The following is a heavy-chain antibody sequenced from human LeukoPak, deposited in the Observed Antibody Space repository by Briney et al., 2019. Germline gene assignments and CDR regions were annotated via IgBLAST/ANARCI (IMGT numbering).Heavy chain of an antibody. D-gene: IGHD6-19*01. J-gene: IGHJ4*02. CDR2: ISGSGGST. CDR3: AKDEFEKSRYSSGWYVY. Sequence: PGGSLRLSCAASGFTFSSYAMSWVRQAPGKGLEWVSAISGSGGSTCYADSVKGRFTISRDNSKNTLYLQMNSLRAEDTAVYYCAKDEFEKSRYSSGWYVYWGQGTLVTVSS. V-gene: IGHV3-23*01. CDR1: GFTFSSYA.